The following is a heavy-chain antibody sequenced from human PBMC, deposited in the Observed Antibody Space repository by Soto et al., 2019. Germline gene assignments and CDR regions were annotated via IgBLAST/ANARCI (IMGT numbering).Heavy chain of an antibody. D-gene: IGHD3-22*01. J-gene: IGHJ6*02. CDR3: ARDAVDSSGYYHYYYYGMDV. Sequence: PSETLSLTCTVSGGSISSYYWSWLRQPPGKGLEWIGYIYYSGSTNYNPSLKSRVTISVDTSKNQFSLKLSSVTAADTAVYYCARDAVDSSGYYHYYYYGMDVWGQGTTVTVSS. V-gene: IGHV4-59*01. CDR2: IYYSGST. CDR1: GGSISSYY.